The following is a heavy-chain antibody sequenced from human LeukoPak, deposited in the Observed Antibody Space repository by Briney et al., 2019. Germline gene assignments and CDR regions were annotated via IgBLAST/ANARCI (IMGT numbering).Heavy chain of an antibody. CDR3: ARARATGRYVD. J-gene: IGHJ1*01. Sequence: SETLSLTCTVSGFSISTGDYWGWIRQTPGKGLQWIGNIYYSGTTYYNPSLQSRVTISVDTSQNQFSVRLTSLTDADTALYYCARARATGRYVDWGQGILVTVSS. CDR1: GFSISTGDY. D-gene: IGHD2-15*01. V-gene: IGHV4-38-2*02. CDR2: IYYSGTT.